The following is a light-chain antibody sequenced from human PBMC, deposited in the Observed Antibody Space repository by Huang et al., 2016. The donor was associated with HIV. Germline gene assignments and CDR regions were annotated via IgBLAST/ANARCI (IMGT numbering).Light chain of an antibody. V-gene: IGKV3-11*01. J-gene: IGKJ2*01. Sequence: EIVLTQSPATLSLSPGERATLSCRASQSVSSDLDWYQQKAGQAPRLLIYGASNRATGIPARFSGSGSGTAFTLTISSLEPEDFAVYYCQQRSDWPRTFGQGTKLEIK. CDR3: QQRSDWPRT. CDR1: QSVSSD. CDR2: GAS.